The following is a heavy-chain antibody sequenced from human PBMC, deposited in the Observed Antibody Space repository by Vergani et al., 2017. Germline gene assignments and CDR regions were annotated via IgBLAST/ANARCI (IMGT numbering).Heavy chain of an antibody. V-gene: IGHV3-48*01. CDR3: ARGCSSTSCYYYYYGMDV. D-gene: IGHD2-2*01. CDR1: GFTFSSYS. CDR2: IISSSSTI. J-gene: IGHJ6*02. Sequence: EVQLVEAGGGLVQPGESLRLSCAASGFTFSSYSMNWVRQAPGKGLEWVSYIISSSSTIYYADSVKGRFTISRDNAKNSLYLQMNSLRAEATAVYYCARGCSSTSCYYYYYGMDVWGQGTTVTVSS.